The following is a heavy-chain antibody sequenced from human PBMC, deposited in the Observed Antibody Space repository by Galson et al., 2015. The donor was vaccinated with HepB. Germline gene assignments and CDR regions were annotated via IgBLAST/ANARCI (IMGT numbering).Heavy chain of an antibody. V-gene: IGHV1-46*03. CDR3: ARDLHSCSGGSCLLEGWFDP. CDR2: INPSGGST. J-gene: IGHJ5*02. Sequence: SVKVSCKASGYTFTSYYMHWVRQAPGQGLEWMGIINPSGGSTSYAQKFQGRVTMTRDTSTSTVYMELSSLRSEDTAVYYCARDLHSCSGGSCLLEGWFDPWGQGTLVTVSS. CDR1: GYTFTSYY. D-gene: IGHD2-15*01.